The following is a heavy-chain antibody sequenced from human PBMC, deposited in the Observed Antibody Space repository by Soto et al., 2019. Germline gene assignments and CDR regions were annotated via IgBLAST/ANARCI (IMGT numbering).Heavy chain of an antibody. CDR2: IWYDGSNK. CDR1: GFTFSSYG. Sequence: QVQLVESGGGVVQPGRSLRLSCAAYGFTFSSYGMHWVRQAPGKGLEWVAVIWYDGSNKYYADSVKGRFTISRDNSKNTLYLQMNSLRAEDTAVYYCARDRGYCSGGSCYPLYFDYWGQGTLVTVSS. CDR3: ARDRGYCSGGSCYPLYFDY. V-gene: IGHV3-33*01. D-gene: IGHD2-15*01. J-gene: IGHJ4*02.